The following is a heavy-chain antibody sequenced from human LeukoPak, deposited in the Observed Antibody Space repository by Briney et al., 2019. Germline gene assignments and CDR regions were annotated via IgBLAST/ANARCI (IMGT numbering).Heavy chain of an antibody. CDR1: GFTFSSYS. CDR2: IYYSGST. J-gene: IGHJ6*02. CDR3: ARDYYDSSGYYPLYYYYYGMDV. V-gene: IGHV4-59*06. Sequence: PGGSLRLSCAASGFTFSSYSMNWVRQAPGKGLEWIGYIYYSGSTYYNPSLKSRVTISVDTSKNQFSLKLSSVTAADTAVYYCARDYYDSSGYYPLYYYYYGMDVWGQGTTVTVSS. D-gene: IGHD3-22*01.